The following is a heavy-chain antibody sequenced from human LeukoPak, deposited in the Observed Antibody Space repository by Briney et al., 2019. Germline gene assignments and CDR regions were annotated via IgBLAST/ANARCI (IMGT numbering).Heavy chain of an antibody. CDR1: GFTFSSYW. Sequence: GGSLRLSCAASGFTFSSYWMSWVRQAPGKGLEWVAHINQDGNEKYYVDSVKGRFTISRDNAKNSLYLQMNSLRPEDTAVYYCARAGLLWFGESKFDYWGQGTLVTVSS. CDR3: ARAGLLWFGESKFDY. J-gene: IGHJ4*02. CDR2: INQDGNEK. D-gene: IGHD3-10*01. V-gene: IGHV3-7*01.